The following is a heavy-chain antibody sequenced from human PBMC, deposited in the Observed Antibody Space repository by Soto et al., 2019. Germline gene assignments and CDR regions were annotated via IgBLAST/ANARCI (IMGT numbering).Heavy chain of an antibody. CDR2: IYSGGST. D-gene: IGHD2-15*01. V-gene: IGHV3-53*04. Sequence: ESGGGLVQPGGSLRLSCAASGFTVSSNYMSWVRQAPGKGLEWVSVIYSGGSTYYADSVKGRFTISRHNSKNTLYLQMNSLRAEDTAVYYCARDRGEDCSGGSCYHYYYGMDVWGQGTTVTVSS. J-gene: IGHJ6*02. CDR3: ARDRGEDCSGGSCYHYYYGMDV. CDR1: GFTVSSNY.